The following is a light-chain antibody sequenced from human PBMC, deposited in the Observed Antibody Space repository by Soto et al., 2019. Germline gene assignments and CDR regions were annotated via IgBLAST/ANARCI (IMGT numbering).Light chain of an antibody. CDR3: MQATQLRT. CDR2: KVS. Sequence: EIVLTQTPLLSPVTLGQPASISCRSSRSLVASDGNAYLTWLHQRPVQPPRPIIYKVSQRLSGVPDRFSGSGAGTDFTLHISRVEAEDVGTYFCMQATQLRTFGQGTRLEIK. V-gene: IGKV2-24*01. CDR1: RSLVASDGNAY. J-gene: IGKJ5*01.